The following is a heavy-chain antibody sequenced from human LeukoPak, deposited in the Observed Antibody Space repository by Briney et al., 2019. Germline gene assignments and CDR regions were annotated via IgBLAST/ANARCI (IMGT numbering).Heavy chain of an antibody. CDR3: AKDQAYSGYDSGY. Sequence: GRSLRLSCAASGFTFSSYGMHWVRRAPGKGLEWVAVISYDGSNKYYADSVKGRFTISRDNSKNTLYLQMNSLRAEDTAVYYCAKDQAYSGYDSGYWGQGTLVTVSS. J-gene: IGHJ4*02. CDR2: ISYDGSNK. V-gene: IGHV3-30*18. CDR1: GFTFSSYG. D-gene: IGHD5-12*01.